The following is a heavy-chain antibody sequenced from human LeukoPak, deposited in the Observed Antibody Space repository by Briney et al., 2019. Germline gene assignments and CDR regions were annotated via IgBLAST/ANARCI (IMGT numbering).Heavy chain of an antibody. CDR2: ISSSSSYI. V-gene: IGHV3-21*01. J-gene: IGHJ3*02. Sequence: GGSLRLSCAASGFTFSSYSMNWVRQAPGKGLEWVSSISSSSSYIYYADSVKGRVTISRDNAKNSLYLQMNSLRAEDTAVYYCAVNYDSSGYYPDAFDIWGQGTMVTVSS. D-gene: IGHD3-22*01. CDR1: GFTFSSYS. CDR3: AVNYDSSGYYPDAFDI.